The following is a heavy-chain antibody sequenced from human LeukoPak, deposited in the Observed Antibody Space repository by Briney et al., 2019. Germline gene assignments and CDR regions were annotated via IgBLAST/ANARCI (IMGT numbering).Heavy chain of an antibody. CDR3: TRRPDYYDSSGYET. CDR1: GFTFSGSA. CDR2: IRSKANSYAT. D-gene: IGHD3-22*01. J-gene: IGHJ4*02. V-gene: IGHV3-73*01. Sequence: GGSLRLSCAASGFTFSGSAMHWVRQASGKGLEWVGRIRSKANSYATAYAASVKGRFTISRDDSKNTAYLQMNSLKTEDTAVYYCTRRPDYYDSSGYETGGQETLVTVP.